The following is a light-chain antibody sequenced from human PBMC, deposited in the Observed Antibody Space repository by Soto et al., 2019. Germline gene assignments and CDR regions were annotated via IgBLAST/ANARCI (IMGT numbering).Light chain of an antibody. Sequence: QSVLTQPASVSGSPRQSITISCTGTTSDVGRYKFVSWYQHHPGKAPKLLIFEVTNRPSGVSSRFSGSKSGNTASLTISGLQTEDEATYYCGSSTDTDTLVIFGGGTK. V-gene: IGLV2-14*01. J-gene: IGLJ2*01. CDR2: EVT. CDR1: TSDVGRYKF. CDR3: GSSTDTDTLVI.